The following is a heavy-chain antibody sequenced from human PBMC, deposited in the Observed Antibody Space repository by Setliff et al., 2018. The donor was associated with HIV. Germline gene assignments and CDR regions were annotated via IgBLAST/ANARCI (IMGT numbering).Heavy chain of an antibody. Sequence: SETLSLTCGVSGASISSRNWWSWVRQPPGKGLEWIGDIYHSGSTKENPSLTSRVTISVDTSKSHLSLSLTSVTPADTAVYYCTRRQWGTSGYYEFFQQWGQGSLVTVSS. V-gene: IGHV4-4*02. CDR1: GASISSRNW. J-gene: IGHJ1*01. CDR3: TRRQWGTSGYYEFFQQ. CDR2: IYHSGST. D-gene: IGHD3-3*01.